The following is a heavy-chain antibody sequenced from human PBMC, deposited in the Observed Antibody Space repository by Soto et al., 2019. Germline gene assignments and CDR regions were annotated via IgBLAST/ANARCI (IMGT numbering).Heavy chain of an antibody. CDR3: ARDLLVVPAAIGYYYYGMDV. CDR2: ISYDGSNK. CDR1: GFTFSSYA. V-gene: IGHV3-30-3*01. J-gene: IGHJ6*02. D-gene: IGHD2-2*01. Sequence: SLRLSCAASGFTFSSYAMHWVRQAPGKGLEWVAVISYDGSNKYYADSVKGRFTISRDNSKNTLYLQMNSLRAEDTAVYYCARDLLVVPAAIGYYYYGMDVWGQGTTVTVSS.